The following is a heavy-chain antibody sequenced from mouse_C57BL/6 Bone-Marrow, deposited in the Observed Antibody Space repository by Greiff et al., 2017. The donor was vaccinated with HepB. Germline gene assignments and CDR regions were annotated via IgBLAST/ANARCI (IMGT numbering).Heavy chain of an antibody. CDR2: IDPSDSET. J-gene: IGHJ4*01. CDR3: ASGGTTVVPFMDF. V-gene: IGHV1-52*01. Sequence: QVQLQQPGAELVRPGSSVKLSCKASGYTFTSYWMHWVKQRPIQGLEWIGNIDPSDSETHYNQKFKDKATLTVDKSSSTAYMQLSSLTSEDSAVYYCASGGTTVVPFMDFWGRGTSVTVSS. D-gene: IGHD1-1*01. CDR1: GYTFTSYW.